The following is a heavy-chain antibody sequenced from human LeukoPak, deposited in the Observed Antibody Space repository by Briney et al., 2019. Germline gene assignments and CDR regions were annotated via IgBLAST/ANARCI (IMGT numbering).Heavy chain of an antibody. D-gene: IGHD2-21*02. CDR1: GYTFTGYY. CDR3: ARDGGAYCGGDCYLADDP. J-gene: IGHJ5*02. Sequence: ASVRVSSVASGYTFTGYYMRWVRQAPGQGLEWMGWINPNSGGTDYAQKFQGRVTMTRDTSISTAYMELSRLRSDDTAVYYCARDGGAYCGGDCYLADDPWGQGTLVTVSS. V-gene: IGHV1-2*02. CDR2: INPNSGGT.